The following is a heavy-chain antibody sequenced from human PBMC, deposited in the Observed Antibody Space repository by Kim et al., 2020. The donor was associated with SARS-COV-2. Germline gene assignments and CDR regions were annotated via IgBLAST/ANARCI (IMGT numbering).Heavy chain of an antibody. V-gene: IGHV3-48*02. CDR1: GFTFSSYS. J-gene: IGHJ6*02. CDR2: ISSSSSTI. CDR3: ARARVGFALYYYYGMDV. D-gene: IGHD3-10*01. Sequence: GGSLRLSCAASGFTFSSYSMNWVRQAPGKGLEWVSYISSSSSTIYYADSVKGRFTISRDNAKNSLYLQMNSLRDEDTAVYYCARARVGFALYYYYGMDVWGQGTTVTVSS.